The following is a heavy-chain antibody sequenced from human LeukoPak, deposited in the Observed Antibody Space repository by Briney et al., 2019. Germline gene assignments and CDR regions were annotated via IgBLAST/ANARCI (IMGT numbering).Heavy chain of an antibody. V-gene: IGHV3-23*01. CDR3: V. Sequence: PGGSLRLSCAASGFTFSSYAMSWVRQAPGKGLEWVSAISGSGGSTYYADSVKGRFTISRAEDTAVYYCAKGTQLLYGYYYYMDVWGKGTTVTVSS. J-gene: IGHJ6*03. CDR2: ISGSGGST. CDR1: GFTFSSYA. D-gene: IGHD2-2*02.